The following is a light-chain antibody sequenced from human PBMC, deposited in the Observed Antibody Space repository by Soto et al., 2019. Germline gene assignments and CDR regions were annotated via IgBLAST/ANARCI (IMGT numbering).Light chain of an antibody. J-gene: IGKJ1*01. CDR1: QSLNSFY. CDR2: GSS. CDR3: QQYDISPRT. Sequence: EIVLTQSPGTLSLSPGERATLSCRASQSLNSFYLAWYQQKPGQAPRLLIYGSSNRATGIPDRFSGSGSGTDFTLTISRLDPEDYAVYYCQQYDISPRTFGQGTKVDIK. V-gene: IGKV3-20*01.